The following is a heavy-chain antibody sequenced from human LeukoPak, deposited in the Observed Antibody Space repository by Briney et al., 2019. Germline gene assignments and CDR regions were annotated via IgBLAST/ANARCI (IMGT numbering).Heavy chain of an antibody. CDR3: AKGMDYYGSGSYHYYYYYMDV. V-gene: IGHV3-23*01. CDR1: GFTFSSYW. CDR2: ISGSGGST. D-gene: IGHD3-10*01. J-gene: IGHJ6*03. Sequence: GGSLRLSCAASGFTFSSYWMHWVRQAPGKGLEWVSAISGSGGSTYYADSVKGRFTISRDNSKNTLYLQMNSLRAEDTAVYYCAKGMDYYGSGSYHYYYYYMDVWGKGTTVTVSS.